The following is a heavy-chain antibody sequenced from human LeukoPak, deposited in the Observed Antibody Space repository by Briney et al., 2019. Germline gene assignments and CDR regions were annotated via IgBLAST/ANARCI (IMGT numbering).Heavy chain of an antibody. V-gene: IGHV3-73*01. CDR3: TRLSMGGSSDP. D-gene: IGHD2/OR15-2a*01. CDR2: IRSKANSYAT. J-gene: IGHJ5*02. Sequence: GGSLRLSCAASGFTFSGSAMHWVRQASGKGLEWVGRIRSKANSYATANAASVKGRFIISRDDSKNTAYLQMNSLKTEDTAVYYCTRLSMGGSSDPWGQGTPVTVSS. CDR1: GFTFSGSA.